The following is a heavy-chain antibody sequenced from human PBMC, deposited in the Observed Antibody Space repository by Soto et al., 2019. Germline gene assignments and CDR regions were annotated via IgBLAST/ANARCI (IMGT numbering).Heavy chain of an antibody. V-gene: IGHV4-34*01. CDR1: GGSFSCYY. CDR3: ARERGSGWYSDN. CDR2: INHSGST. D-gene: IGHD6-19*01. J-gene: IGHJ4*02. Sequence: SETLSLTCAVYGGSFSCYYWSWIRQPPGKGLEWIGEINHSGSTNYNPSLKSRVTISVDTSKNQFSLKLSPVTAADTAVYYCARERGSGWYSDNWGQGTLVTVSS.